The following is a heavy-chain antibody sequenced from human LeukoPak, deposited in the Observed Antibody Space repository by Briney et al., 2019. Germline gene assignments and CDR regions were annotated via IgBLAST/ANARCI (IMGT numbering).Heavy chain of an antibody. Sequence: SETLSLTCTVSGDSISSYYRSWIRQPAGKGLEWTGRIHTSGNTNYIPSLKSRVTMSVDTSKNQFSLKLSSVTAADTAVYYCARTIASLIYSSSWSFDYWGQGTLVTVSS. D-gene: IGHD6-13*01. CDR2: IHTSGNT. CDR3: ARTIASLIYSSSWSFDY. V-gene: IGHV4-4*07. CDR1: GDSISSYY. J-gene: IGHJ4*02.